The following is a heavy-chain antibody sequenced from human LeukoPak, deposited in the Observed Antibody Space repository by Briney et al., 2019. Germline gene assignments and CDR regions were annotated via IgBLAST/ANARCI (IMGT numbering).Heavy chain of an antibody. J-gene: IGHJ6*03. CDR3: ARDAESPGTTMTTYHYYMDV. V-gene: IGHV3-30*03. CDR1: GFTFSKYG. Sequence: GGSLRLSCAASGFTFSKYGMHWVRQAPGKGLEWVAIISYDGSNKYYTDSVKGRFTISRDNTKNTLYLQMNSLRAEDTAVYYCARDAESPGTTMTTYHYYMDVWGKGTTVIISS. CDR2: ISYDGSNK. D-gene: IGHD4-17*01.